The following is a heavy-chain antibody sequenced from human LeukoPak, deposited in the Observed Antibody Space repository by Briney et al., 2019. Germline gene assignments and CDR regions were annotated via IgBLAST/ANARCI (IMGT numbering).Heavy chain of an antibody. Sequence: SETLSLTCAVYGGSFSGYYWSWIRQPPGKGLEWIGEINHSGSTNYNPSLKSRVTISVDTSKNQFSLKLSSVTAADTAVYYFAGAITIFGVFIWGQGPLFTLSS. CDR3: AGAITIFGVFI. V-gene: IGHV4-34*01. D-gene: IGHD3-3*01. CDR2: INHSGST. CDR1: GGSFSGYY. J-gene: IGHJ4*02.